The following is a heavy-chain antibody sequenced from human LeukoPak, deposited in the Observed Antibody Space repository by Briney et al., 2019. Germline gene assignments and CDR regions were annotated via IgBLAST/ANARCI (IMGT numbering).Heavy chain of an antibody. V-gene: IGHV3-23*01. CDR1: GFTFSSYS. Sequence: GGSLRLSCAASGFTFSSYSMNWVRQAPGKWLEWVSAISGSGGSTYYTDSAKGRFTISRDNSKNTLYLQMNSLRAEDTAVYYCAKDSRGYYDSSGYYGFDYWGQGTLVTVSS. CDR3: AKDSRGYYDSSGYYGFDY. D-gene: IGHD3-22*01. CDR2: ISGSGGST. J-gene: IGHJ4*02.